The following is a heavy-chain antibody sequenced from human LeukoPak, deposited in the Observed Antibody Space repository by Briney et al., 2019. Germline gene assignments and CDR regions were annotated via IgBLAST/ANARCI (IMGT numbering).Heavy chain of an antibody. CDR3: ARDLNGDYAFDY. V-gene: IGHV3-21*01. Sequence: PGGSLRLSCAASGFTFSSYSMNWVRQAPGKGLEWVSSISSSSSYIYYADLVKGRFTISRDNAKNSLYLQMNSLRAEDTAVYYCARDLNGDYAFDYWGQGTLVTVSS. CDR1: GFTFSSYS. J-gene: IGHJ4*02. CDR2: ISSSSSYI. D-gene: IGHD4-17*01.